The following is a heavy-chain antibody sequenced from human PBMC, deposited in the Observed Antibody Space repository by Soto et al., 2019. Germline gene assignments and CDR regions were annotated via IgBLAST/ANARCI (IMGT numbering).Heavy chain of an antibody. Sequence: QVQLVQSGAEVKKPGASVKVSCKASGYTFTSYGISWVRQAPGQGLEWMGWISAYNGNTNYAQKLQGRVTMTTDTSTSTAYMELRSLRSDDTAVYYCAREMATIKEVWYYYYYGMDVWGQGTTVTVSS. V-gene: IGHV1-18*04. CDR3: AREMATIKEVWYYYYYGMDV. J-gene: IGHJ6*02. CDR2: ISAYNGNT. CDR1: GYTFTSYG. D-gene: IGHD5-12*01.